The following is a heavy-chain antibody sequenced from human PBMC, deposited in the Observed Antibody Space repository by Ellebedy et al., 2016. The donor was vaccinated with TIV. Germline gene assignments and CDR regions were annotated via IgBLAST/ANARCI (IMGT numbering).Heavy chain of an antibody. CDR3: VRDSRVTTSYTYYGLDV. V-gene: IGHV3-30-3*01. Sequence: GESLKISCAASGFTFSNYAMNWVRQAPGKGLEWVSLISYDGSNTDYADSVKGRFTISRDNSKNTVYLHMNSLRAEDTAVYYCVRDSRVTTSYTYYGLDVWGQGTTVTVSS. D-gene: IGHD4-17*01. CDR1: GFTFSNYA. CDR2: ISYDGSNT. J-gene: IGHJ6*02.